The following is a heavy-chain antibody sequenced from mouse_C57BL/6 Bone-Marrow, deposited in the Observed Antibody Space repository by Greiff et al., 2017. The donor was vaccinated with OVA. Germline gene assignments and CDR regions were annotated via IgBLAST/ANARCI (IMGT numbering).Heavy chain of an antibody. Sequence: EVMLVESGGGLVQPGGSLSLSCAASGFTFTDYYMSWVRQPPGKALEWLGFIRNKANGYTTEYSASVKGRFTISRDNSQSILYLQMNALRAEDSATYYCARWVYYDYDDWYFDVWGTGTTVTVSS. CDR1: GFTFTDYY. CDR2: IRNKANGYTT. J-gene: IGHJ1*03. CDR3: ARWVYYDYDDWYFDV. D-gene: IGHD2-4*01. V-gene: IGHV7-3*01.